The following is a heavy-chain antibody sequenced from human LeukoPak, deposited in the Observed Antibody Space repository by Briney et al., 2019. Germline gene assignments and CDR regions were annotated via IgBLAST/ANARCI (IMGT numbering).Heavy chain of an antibody. CDR3: ARARSEWELLFY. Sequence: PGGSLRLPCAASGFTVSSNYKSWVRQASREGLEWVSVIYSGGRTYYADSVKGRFTISRHNSKNTLYLQMNSLRAEDTAVYYCARARSEWELLFYWGQGTLVTVSS. J-gene: IGHJ4*02. CDR1: GFTVSSNY. D-gene: IGHD1-26*01. CDR2: IYSGGRT. V-gene: IGHV3-53*04.